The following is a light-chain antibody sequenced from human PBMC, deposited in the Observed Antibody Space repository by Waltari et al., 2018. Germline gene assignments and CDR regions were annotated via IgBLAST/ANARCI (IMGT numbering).Light chain of an antibody. CDR1: QSVSST. CDR3: QQYNNWPQT. J-gene: IGKJ2*01. CDR2: GAS. V-gene: IGKV3-15*01. Sequence: EIVMTPSPATLSVSPGERATPSCRASQSVSSTLAWYQQKPGQAPRLLVYGASTRATGIPARFSGSGSGTEFTLTISSLQSEDFAVYYCQQYNNWPQTFGQGTKLEI.